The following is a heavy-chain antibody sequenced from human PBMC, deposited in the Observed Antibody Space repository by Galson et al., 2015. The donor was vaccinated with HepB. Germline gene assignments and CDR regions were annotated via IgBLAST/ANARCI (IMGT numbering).Heavy chain of an antibody. D-gene: IGHD3-22*01. Sequence: SLRLSCAASEFTFSSYGMHWVRQAPGKGLEWVAVIWYDGSNKYYADSVKGRFTISRDNSKNTLYLQMNSLTAEDTAVYYCARRAYYDSSSYYHGPSDYWGQGALVAVSS. CDR2: IWYDGSNK. CDR1: EFTFSSYG. CDR3: ARRAYYDSSSYYHGPSDY. V-gene: IGHV3-33*01. J-gene: IGHJ4*02.